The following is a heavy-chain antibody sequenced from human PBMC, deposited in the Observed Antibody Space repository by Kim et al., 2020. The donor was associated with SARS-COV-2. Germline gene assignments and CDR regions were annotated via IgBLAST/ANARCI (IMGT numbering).Heavy chain of an antibody. Sequence: GGSLRLSCAASGFTFSSYSMNWVRQAPGKGLEWVSSISSSSSYIYYADSVKGRFTISRDNAKNSLYLQMNSLRAEDTAVYYCAREDCRCDFGQQPNYYYYGMDVWGQGTTVTVSS. CDR1: GFTFSSYS. D-gene: IGHD2-21*01. V-gene: IGHV3-21*01. J-gene: IGHJ6*02. CDR3: AREDCRCDFGQQPNYYYYGMDV. CDR2: ISSSSSYI.